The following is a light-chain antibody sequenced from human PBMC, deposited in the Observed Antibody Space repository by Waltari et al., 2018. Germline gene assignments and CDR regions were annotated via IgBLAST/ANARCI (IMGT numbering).Light chain of an antibody. CDR1: SSDVGGYNY. V-gene: IGLV2-14*01. J-gene: IGLJ3*02. CDR2: DVS. CDR3: SSYTSSTTWV. Sequence: QSALTQPASVSGSPGQSITISCTGTSSDVGGYNYVSWYQQHPGKAPKLMIYDVSKRPSGVSNRFSGSKAGNTASLTIAELQPEDEADYYCSSYTSSTTWVFGGGTKLTVL.